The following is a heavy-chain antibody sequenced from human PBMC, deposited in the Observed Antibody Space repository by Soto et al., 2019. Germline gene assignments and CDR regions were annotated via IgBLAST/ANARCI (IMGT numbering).Heavy chain of an antibody. CDR2: IYHSGST. V-gene: IGHV4-4*02. Sequence: KTSETLSLTCAVSGGSISSSNWWSWVRQPPGKGLEWIGEIYHSGSTNYNPSLKSRVTISVDKSKNQFSLKLSSVTAADTAVYYCARSYCTNGVCYRPLDYWGQGTLVTVSS. J-gene: IGHJ4*02. D-gene: IGHD2-8*01. CDR3: ARSYCTNGVCYRPLDY. CDR1: GGSISSSNW.